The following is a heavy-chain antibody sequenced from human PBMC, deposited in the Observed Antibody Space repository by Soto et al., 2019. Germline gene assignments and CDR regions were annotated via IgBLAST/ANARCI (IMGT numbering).Heavy chain of an antibody. CDR3: ARCIQPASFDGMDV. D-gene: IGHD5-18*01. CDR1: GYTFYSHS. Sequence: QAQLVQSGAEVKKPGASVKVSCKASGYTFYSHSISWVRQAPGQGLEGMGRISADNGKTTYAQKFRGRVTMATDTSTSTVYMGLRSLRSDGTAVYYCARCIQPASFDGMDVWGQGTTVTVSS. CDR2: ISADNGKT. V-gene: IGHV1-18*01. J-gene: IGHJ6*02.